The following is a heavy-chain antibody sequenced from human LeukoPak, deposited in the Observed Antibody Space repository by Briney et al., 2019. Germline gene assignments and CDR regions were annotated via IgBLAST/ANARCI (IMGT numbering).Heavy chain of an antibody. CDR1: GYRFTTYW. CDR3: ARAGVAVEGRLYYDY. CDR2: IYPVDSRA. Sequence: GESLKISCRVSGYRFTTYWIAWVRQKPGRGLEWMGIIYPVDSRATYNPSFQGQVTLSVDKSIDTAYLQWNTLKASDTATYYCARAGVAVEGRLYYDYWGQGSLVTVSS. D-gene: IGHD2/OR15-2a*01. V-gene: IGHV5-51*01. J-gene: IGHJ4*02.